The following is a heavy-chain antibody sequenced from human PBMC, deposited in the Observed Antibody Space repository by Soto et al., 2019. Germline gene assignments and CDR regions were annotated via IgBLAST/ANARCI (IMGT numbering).Heavy chain of an antibody. J-gene: IGHJ6*02. D-gene: IGHD1-1*01. Sequence: QVQLQQSGPGLVKPSETLSLTCSVSSGPSSSHNWGWIRQPPGRGLEWIGYVYSTGGTSYNPSLKSRGTISAATSTNHISLTLTSVTAADTAVYYCVRQGIGNLHGLVDVWGQGTTVRVSS. CDR3: VRQGIGNLHGLVDV. CDR1: SGPSSSHN. CDR2: VYSTGGT. V-gene: IGHV4-59*08.